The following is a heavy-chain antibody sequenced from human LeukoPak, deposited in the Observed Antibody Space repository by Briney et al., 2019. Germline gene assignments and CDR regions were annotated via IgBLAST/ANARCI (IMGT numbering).Heavy chain of an antibody. V-gene: IGHV3-7*01. CDR2: IKKDGSEK. J-gene: IGHJ4*02. D-gene: IGHD6-13*01. CDR1: GFTFSSHR. Sequence: PGGSLRLSCAASGFTFSSHRMSWVRQAPGKGLEWVANIKKDGSEKYYVDSVKGRFTISRDNAKTSLYLQMNSLRAEDTAVYYCARLGLYSNTWLPFDNWGQGTLVTVSS. CDR3: ARLGLYSNTWLPFDN.